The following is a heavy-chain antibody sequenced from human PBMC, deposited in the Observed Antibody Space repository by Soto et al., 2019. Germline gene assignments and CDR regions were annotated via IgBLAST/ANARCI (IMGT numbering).Heavy chain of an antibody. CDR2: IYSGGLT. CDR1: GFTVSSNY. Sequence: CGSLRLSCAASGFTVSSNYMTWVRQAPGEGLEWVSLIYSGGLTYYADSVKGRFTISRDNSENTLYLQMNSLRAEDTAVYYCARERYFDLWSGPTTGGFDIWGQGTMVTVS. CDR3: ARERYFDLWSGPTTGGFDI. V-gene: IGHV3-53*01. J-gene: IGHJ3*02. D-gene: IGHD3-3*01.